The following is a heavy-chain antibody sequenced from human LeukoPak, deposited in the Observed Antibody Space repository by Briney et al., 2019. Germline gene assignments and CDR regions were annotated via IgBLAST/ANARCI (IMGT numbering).Heavy chain of an antibody. D-gene: IGHD4-17*01. J-gene: IGHJ4*02. CDR2: ISAYNGNT. CDR1: GYTFTSYG. CDR3: ARDHYGDYSQDGLDY. Sequence: ASVKVSCKASGYTFTSYGISWVRQAPGQGLEWMGWISAYNGNTNYAQKLQGRVTMTTDTSTSTAYMELRSLRSDDTAVYYCARDHYGDYSQDGLDYWDQGTLVTVSS. V-gene: IGHV1-18*01.